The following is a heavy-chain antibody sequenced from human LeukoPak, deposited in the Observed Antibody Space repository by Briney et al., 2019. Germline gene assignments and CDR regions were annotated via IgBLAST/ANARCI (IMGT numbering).Heavy chain of an antibody. CDR3: ARIVAFCGSGGCYEGFDS. CDR2: YSSILHTT. Sequence: GALGLSCPASGCHYKDYNMQLVRQAPGEGLEGVWYYSSILHTTFYAESVEGRFTISRDNAKNSLYLQMSSLRAEDTAVYYCARIVAFCGSGGCYEGFDSRGQGSLVTVSS. CDR1: GCHYKDYN. V-gene: IGHV3-48*04. J-gene: IGHJ5*01. D-gene: IGHD2-21*01.